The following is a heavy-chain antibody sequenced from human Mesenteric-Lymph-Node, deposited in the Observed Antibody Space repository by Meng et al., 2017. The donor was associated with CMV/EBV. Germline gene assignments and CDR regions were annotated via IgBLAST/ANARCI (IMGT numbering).Heavy chain of an antibody. Sequence: GESLKISCAAAGFTFSNYIMHWGRQGPGKGLEWVASVSYTGNNKYHADSVKGRFTISRDNSENHLYLKMNSLRARDTAVYYCSRTYGSFTHCLRTHHFYGLDVWGQGTTVTVSS. CDR1: GFTFSNYI. D-gene: IGHD2-2*01. CDR2: VSYTGNNK. CDR3: SRTYGSFTHCLRTHHFYGLDV. V-gene: IGHV3-30-3*01. J-gene: IGHJ6*02.